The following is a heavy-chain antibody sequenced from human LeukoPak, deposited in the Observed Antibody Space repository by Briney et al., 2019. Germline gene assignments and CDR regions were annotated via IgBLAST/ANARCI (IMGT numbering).Heavy chain of an antibody. V-gene: IGHV1-69*05. CDR1: GDTFSSYA. CDR2: AIPIFGTA. Sequence: GASVKVSCKASGDTFSSYAINWVRQAPGQGLEWMGGAIPIFGTANYAQKFQGRVAITTDESTSTAYMELSSLRSEDTAVYYCATVFARSGEIRGRYYNYWSQGTLVTVSS. D-gene: IGHD3-10*01. CDR3: ATVFARSGEIRGRYYNY. J-gene: IGHJ4*02.